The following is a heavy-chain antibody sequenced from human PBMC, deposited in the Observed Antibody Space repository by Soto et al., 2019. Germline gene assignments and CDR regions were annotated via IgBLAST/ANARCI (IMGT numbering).Heavy chain of an antibody. Sequence: FLRLSCAASGFTFDDYAMHWVRQAPGKGLEWVSGISWNSGSIGYADSVKGRFTISRDNAKNSLYLQMNSLRAEDTALYYCAKDRSIAARTIYYFDYWGQGTLVTVSS. J-gene: IGHJ4*02. CDR3: AKDRSIAARTIYYFDY. D-gene: IGHD6-6*01. CDR2: ISWNSGSI. CDR1: GFTFDDYA. V-gene: IGHV3-9*01.